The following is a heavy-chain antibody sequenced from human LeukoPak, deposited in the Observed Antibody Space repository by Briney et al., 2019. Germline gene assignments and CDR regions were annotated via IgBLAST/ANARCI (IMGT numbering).Heavy chain of an antibody. J-gene: IGHJ5*02. CDR3: ARGQPLKKTAAGLLYNWFDP. Sequence: GGSLRLSCAASGFTFSSYAMHWVRQAPGKGLVWVAVISYDGSNKYYADSVKGRFTISRDNSKNTLYLQMNSLRAEDTAVYYCARGQPLKKTAAGLLYNWFDPWGQGTLVTVSS. V-gene: IGHV3-30*04. CDR1: GFTFSSYA. CDR2: ISYDGSNK. D-gene: IGHD6-13*01.